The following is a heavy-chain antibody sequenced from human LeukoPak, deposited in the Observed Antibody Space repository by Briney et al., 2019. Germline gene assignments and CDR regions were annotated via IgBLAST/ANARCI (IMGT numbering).Heavy chain of an antibody. CDR2: IYYSGST. CDR3: ARVSGQQLYFY. CDR1: GGSISSGDYY. Sequence: SETLSLTCTVSGGSISSGDYYWSWIRQPPGKGLEWVGYIYYSGSTYYNPSLKSRVTISVDTSKNQFSLKLSSVTAADTAVYYCARVSGQQLYFYWGQGTLVTVSS. V-gene: IGHV4-30-4*08. J-gene: IGHJ4*02. D-gene: IGHD6-13*01.